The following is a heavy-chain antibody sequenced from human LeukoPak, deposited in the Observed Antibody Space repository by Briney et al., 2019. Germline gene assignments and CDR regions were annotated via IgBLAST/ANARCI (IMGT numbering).Heavy chain of an antibody. Sequence: GGSLRLSCATSGFTFSSYGMHWVRQAPGKGLEWVAVISYDGSNKYYADSVKGRFTISRDNSKNTLYLQMNSLRAEDTAVYYCARDPNYSSGYMYYFDYWGQGTLVTVSS. CDR3: ARDPNYSSGYMYYFDY. V-gene: IGHV3-30*12. CDR1: GFTFSSYG. CDR2: ISYDGSNK. D-gene: IGHD3-22*01. J-gene: IGHJ4*02.